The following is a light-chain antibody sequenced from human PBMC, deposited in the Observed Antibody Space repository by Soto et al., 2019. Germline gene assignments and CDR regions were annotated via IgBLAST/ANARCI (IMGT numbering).Light chain of an antibody. Sequence: DIVMTQSPDSLDVSLGERATINCKSSQSVLHSSNNKNYLAWYQQKPGQPPNLLIYWASTRESGVPDRFSGGGSGTDFTLTISSLQAEDVAVYYCQQYYSTPYTFGQGTKLEI. CDR3: QQYYSTPYT. J-gene: IGKJ2*01. V-gene: IGKV4-1*01. CDR2: WAS. CDR1: QSVLHSSNNKNY.